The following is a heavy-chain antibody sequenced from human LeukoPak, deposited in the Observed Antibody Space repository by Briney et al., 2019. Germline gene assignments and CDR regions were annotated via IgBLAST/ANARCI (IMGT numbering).Heavy chain of an antibody. CDR3: ARLEMATHYYYYYMDV. Sequence: PSQTLSLTCTVSGGSISSGSYYWSWIRQPAGKGLEWIGRIYTSGSTNYNPSLKSRVTISVDTSKNQFSLKLSSVTAADTAVYYCARLEMATHYYYYYMDVWGKGTTVTVSS. D-gene: IGHD5-24*01. V-gene: IGHV4-61*02. CDR2: IYTSGST. J-gene: IGHJ6*03. CDR1: GGSISSGSYY.